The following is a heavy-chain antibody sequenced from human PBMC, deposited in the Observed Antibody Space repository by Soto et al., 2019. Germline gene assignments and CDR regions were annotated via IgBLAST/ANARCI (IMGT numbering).Heavy chain of an antibody. CDR2: IYYSGST. D-gene: IGHD7-27*01. Sequence: QVQLQESGPGLVKPSETLSLTCTVSGGSISSYYWSWIRQPPGKGLEWIGYIYYSGSTNYNPSLKMRVTISVDTSKTHFSLKLTSVTAADTAVYYCARRWGTSFDFWGQGTLVTVSS. V-gene: IGHV4-59*01. J-gene: IGHJ4*02. CDR3: ARRWGTSFDF. CDR1: GGSISSYY.